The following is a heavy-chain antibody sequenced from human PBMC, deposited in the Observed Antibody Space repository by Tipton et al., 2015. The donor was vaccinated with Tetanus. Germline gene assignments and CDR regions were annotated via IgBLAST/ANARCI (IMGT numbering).Heavy chain of an antibody. CDR3: GRLIRGVILTRVIDH. CDR1: GFTFSTYW. V-gene: IGHV3-74*01. CDR2: IDSDGSGT. D-gene: IGHD3-10*01. J-gene: IGHJ4*02. Sequence: SLRLSCEASGFTFSTYWMHWVRQAPGKGLVWVSRIDSDGSGTTYADSVKGRFTISRDNAKNTLYLQMNSLRAEDTAVYYCGRLIRGVILTRVIDHWGQGTLVTVSS.